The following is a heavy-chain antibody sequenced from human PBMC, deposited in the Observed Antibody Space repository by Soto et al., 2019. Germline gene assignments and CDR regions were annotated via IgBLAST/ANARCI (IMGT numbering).Heavy chain of an antibody. J-gene: IGHJ3*02. CDR3: AKTANGWFSAFDI. CDR2: ISGSGGTT. V-gene: IGHV3-23*01. CDR1: GFTFSSYA. Sequence: EVQLLASGGGLVQPGGSLRLSCAASGFTFSSYAMSWVSQAPGKGLEWVAAISGSGGTTYYADSVKGRFTFSRDNSKNTLYQQMNSLRGGDTAVYYCAKTANGWFSAFDIWGQGTMGTVSS. D-gene: IGHD5-18*01.